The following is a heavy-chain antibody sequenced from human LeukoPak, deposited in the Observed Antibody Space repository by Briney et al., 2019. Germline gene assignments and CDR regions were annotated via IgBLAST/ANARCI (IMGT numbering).Heavy chain of an antibody. CDR1: GFTFSSYG. CDR2: ISYDGSNK. J-gene: IGHJ6*02. D-gene: IGHD6-13*01. Sequence: GRSLRLSCAASGFTFSSYGMHWVRQAPGKGLEWGAVISYDGSNKYYADSVKGRFTISRDNSKNTLYLQMNSLRAEDTAVYYCAKEIASSSWYGYYYYGMDVWGQGTTVTVSS. CDR3: AKEIASSSWYGYYYYGMDV. V-gene: IGHV3-30*18.